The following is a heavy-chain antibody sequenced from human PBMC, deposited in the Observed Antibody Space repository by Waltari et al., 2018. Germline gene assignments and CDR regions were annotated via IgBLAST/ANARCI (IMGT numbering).Heavy chain of an antibody. CDR3: ARDLRRGATDFDY. J-gene: IGHJ4*02. V-gene: IGHV3-21*01. CDR1: GFTFSSYS. D-gene: IGHD1-26*01. CDR2: ISSSSSYI. Sequence: EVQLVESGGGLVEPGGSLRLSCAASGFTFSSYSMNWVRQAPGKGLEWVSSISSSSSYIYYADSVKGRFTISRDNAKNSLYLQMNSLRAEDTAVYYCARDLRRGATDFDYWGQGTLVTVSS.